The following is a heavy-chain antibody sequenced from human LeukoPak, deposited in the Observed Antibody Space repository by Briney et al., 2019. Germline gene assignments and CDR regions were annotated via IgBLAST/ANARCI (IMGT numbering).Heavy chain of an antibody. CDR3: ARGRGGYSSSWLDY. CDR2: IKQDGSEK. J-gene: IGHJ4*02. D-gene: IGHD6-13*01. CDR1: GFTFSSYS. V-gene: IGHV3-7*01. Sequence: GGSLRLSCAASGFTFSSYSMNWVRQAPGKGLEWVANIKQDGSEKYYVDSVKGRFTISRDNAKNSLYLQMNSLRAEDTAVYYCARGRGGYSSSWLDYWGQGTLVTVSS.